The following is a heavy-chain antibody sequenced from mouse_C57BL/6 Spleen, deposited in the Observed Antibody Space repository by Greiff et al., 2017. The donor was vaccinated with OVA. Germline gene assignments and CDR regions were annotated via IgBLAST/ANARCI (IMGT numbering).Heavy chain of an antibody. D-gene: IGHD1-1*01. CDR3: AREDYGSEDYAMDY. CDR2: ISYDGSN. J-gene: IGHJ4*01. CDR1: GYSITSGYY. V-gene: IGHV3-6*01. Sequence: EVQLQQSGPGLVKPSQSLSLTCSVTGYSITSGYYWNWIRQFPGNKLEWMGYISYDGSNNYNPSLKNRISITRDTSKNQFFLKLNSVTTEDTATYYCAREDYGSEDYAMDYWGQGTSVTVSS.